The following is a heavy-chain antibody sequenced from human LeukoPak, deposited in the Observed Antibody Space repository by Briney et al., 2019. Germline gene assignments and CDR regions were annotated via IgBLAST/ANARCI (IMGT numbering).Heavy chain of an antibody. CDR3: VRWSGTYPLYYLDY. Sequence: GGSLRLSCATSGYTFSSHGLHWVRQAPGKGLECVASIRHDGGDKYHSESVKGRFTISKDNTKNTLFLYMNSLRPEDTAMYYCVRWSGTYPLYYLDYWGQGTLVTVSS. J-gene: IGHJ4*02. CDR2: IRHDGGDK. V-gene: IGHV3-30*02. D-gene: IGHD3-3*01. CDR1: GYTFSSHG.